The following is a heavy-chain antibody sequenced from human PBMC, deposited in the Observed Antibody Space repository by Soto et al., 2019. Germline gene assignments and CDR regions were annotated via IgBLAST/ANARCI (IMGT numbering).Heavy chain of an antibody. CDR2: INPSGGST. D-gene: IGHD3-3*01. CDR3: ASCLETPGYYYYMDV. CDR1: GYTFTSYY. Sequence: QVQLVQSGAEVKKPGASVKVSCKASGYTFTSYYMHWVRQAPGQGLEWMGIINPSGGSTSYAQKFQGRVTMTRDTSTSTVYMELSSLRSEDTAVYYCASCLETPGYYYYMDVWGKGTTVTVSS. J-gene: IGHJ6*03. V-gene: IGHV1-46*03.